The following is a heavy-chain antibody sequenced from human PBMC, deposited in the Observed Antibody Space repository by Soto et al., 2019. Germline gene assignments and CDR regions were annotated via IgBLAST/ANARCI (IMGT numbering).Heavy chain of an antibody. CDR3: AKNRVSSPYSGIDV. CDR2: IIGSGAST. CDR1: GFTFSGLC. Sequence: GGSLRLSCAASGFTFSGLCMTWVRQAPGKGLEWVSGIIGSGASTYYADAVKGRFTISRDTSKNTVYLQMNNLRAEDTAVYYCAKNRVSSPYSGIDVWGQGTTVTVSS. D-gene: IGHD6-6*01. J-gene: IGHJ6*02. V-gene: IGHV3-23*01.